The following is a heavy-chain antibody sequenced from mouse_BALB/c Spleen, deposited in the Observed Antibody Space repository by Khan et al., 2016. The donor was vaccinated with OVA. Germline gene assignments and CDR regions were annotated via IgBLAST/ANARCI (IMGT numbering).Heavy chain of an antibody. CDR2: ISSGSTYT. V-gene: IGHV5-6-4*01. Sequence: EVELVESGGGLVKPGGSLKLSCAASGFSFSTYTMSWVRQTPEKRLEWVATISSGSTYTYYPDSVRGRFTISRDNAKNPLYLQMSSPKSEDTAMYYCTRDGNYAHWYFDVWGAGTTVTVSS. CDR3: TRDGNYAHWYFDV. J-gene: IGHJ1*01. CDR1: GFSFSTYT. D-gene: IGHD2-1*01.